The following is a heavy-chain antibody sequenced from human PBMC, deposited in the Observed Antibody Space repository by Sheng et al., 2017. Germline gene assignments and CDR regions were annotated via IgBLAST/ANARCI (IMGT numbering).Heavy chain of an antibody. Sequence: EVQLMESGGGLVQPGGSLRLSCAASGFSFSAYDMNWVRQAPGKELEGVSYISGSGGTTYYADSVKGRFTVSRDNSKNTLFLEMNSLRADDTAVYYCALSTDRVYWGQGTLVTVSS. J-gene: IGHJ4*02. CDR2: ISGSGGTT. CDR1: GFSFSAYD. D-gene: IGHD4-17*01. V-gene: IGHV3-23*01. CDR3: ALSTDRVY.